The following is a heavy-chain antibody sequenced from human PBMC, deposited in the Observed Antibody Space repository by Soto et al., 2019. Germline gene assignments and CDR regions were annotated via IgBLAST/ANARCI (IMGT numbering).Heavy chain of an antibody. CDR3: TRDWEITVSTWSFGGF. Sequence: QVQLVQSGAEVKKPGSSVKVSCKASGGTFSPYTINWVQQAPGQGLEWMGRIIPFHGVTNYAQKFQARVTITADKSTSTAYMGLRGLRFEDTAMYYCTRDWEITVSTWSFGGFWGRGTLVTVSS. V-gene: IGHV1-69*08. D-gene: IGHD3-10*01. CDR1: GGTFSPYT. CDR2: IIPFHGVT. J-gene: IGHJ4*02.